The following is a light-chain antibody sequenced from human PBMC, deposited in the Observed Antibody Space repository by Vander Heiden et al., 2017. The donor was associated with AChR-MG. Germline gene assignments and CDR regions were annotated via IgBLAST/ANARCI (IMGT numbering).Light chain of an antibody. CDR2: LNRDGSH. V-gene: IGLV4-69*02. CDR3: QTWSTGIRV. Sequence: QLVLTQSPSASASLGASVNLTCTLSSGHSSYAIAWHQQQPKRGPRYLMMLNRDGSHSKGDGIPDRFSGSSSGTEPSLTISSLQSEDDADYYCQTWSTGIRVFGGGTKLTVL. CDR1: SGHSSYA. J-gene: IGLJ3*02.